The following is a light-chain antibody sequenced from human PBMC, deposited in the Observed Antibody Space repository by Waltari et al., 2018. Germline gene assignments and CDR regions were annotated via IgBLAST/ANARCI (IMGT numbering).Light chain of an antibody. J-gene: IGKJ2*01. V-gene: IGKV2-30*02. CDR1: QSLVHSDGNTY. CDR3: MQGTHWPYT. Sequence: DVVMTQSPLSLPVTLGQPASISCTSSQSLVHSDGNTYLIWFQQRPGQSPRRLIYKVSNRDSGVPDRFSGSGSGTDFTLKISWVEAEDVGVYYCMQGTHWPYTFGQGTKLDSK. CDR2: KVS.